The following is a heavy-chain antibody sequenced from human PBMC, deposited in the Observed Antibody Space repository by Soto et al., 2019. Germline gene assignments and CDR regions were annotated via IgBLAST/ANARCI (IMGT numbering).Heavy chain of an antibody. D-gene: IGHD2-2*01. V-gene: IGHV3-73*01. J-gene: IGHJ6*02. CDR2: IRSKANSYAT. Sequence: GGSLRLSCAASGFTFSGSAMHWVRQASGKGLEWVGRIRSKANSYATAYAASVKGRFTISRDDSKNTAYLQMNSLKTEDTAVYYCTSYNLGFCSSTSCYPSYYGMDVWGQGITVTVSS. CDR1: GFTFSGSA. CDR3: TSYNLGFCSSTSCYPSYYGMDV.